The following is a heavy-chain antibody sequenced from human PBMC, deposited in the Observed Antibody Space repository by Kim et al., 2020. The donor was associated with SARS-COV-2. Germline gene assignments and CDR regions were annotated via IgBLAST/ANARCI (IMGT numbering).Heavy chain of an antibody. CDR2: IIPILGIA. V-gene: IGHV1-69*04. CDR1: GGTFSSYA. Sequence: SVKVSCKASGGTFSSYAISWVRQAPGQGLEWMGRIIPILGIANYAQKFQGRVTITADKSTSTAYMELSNLRSEDTAVYYCARGAAAGYNWFDPWGQGTL. CDR3: ARGAAAGYNWFDP. D-gene: IGHD6-13*01. J-gene: IGHJ5*02.